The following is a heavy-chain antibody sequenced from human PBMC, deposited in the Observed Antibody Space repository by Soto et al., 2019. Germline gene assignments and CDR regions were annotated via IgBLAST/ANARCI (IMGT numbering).Heavy chain of an antibody. CDR2: IYPGDSDT. CDR3: ARQSIVVAYYYGMDV. Sequence: GESLKISCKGSGYSFTSYWIGLVRQMPGKGLEWMGIIYPGDSDTRYSPSFQGQVTISADKSISTAYLQWSSLKASDTAMYYCARQSIVVAYYYGMDVWGQGTTVTVSS. D-gene: IGHD3-22*01. J-gene: IGHJ6*02. CDR1: GYSFTSYW. V-gene: IGHV5-51*01.